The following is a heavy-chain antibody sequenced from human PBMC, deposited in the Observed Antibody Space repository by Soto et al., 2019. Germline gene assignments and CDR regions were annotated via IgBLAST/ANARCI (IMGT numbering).Heavy chain of an antibody. D-gene: IGHD6-19*01. CDR2: ISSDATKK. CDR3: AKEAPGGWHFFDT. CDR1: GFTFSTYG. Sequence: SGGSLRLSCAASGFTFSTYGMHWVRQAPGGGLEWVADISSDATKKHYADSVKGRLTISRDNSKNTLYLQMISLRTEDTGVYYCAKEAPGGWHFFDTWGQGTLVTVSS. V-gene: IGHV3-30*18. J-gene: IGHJ4*02.